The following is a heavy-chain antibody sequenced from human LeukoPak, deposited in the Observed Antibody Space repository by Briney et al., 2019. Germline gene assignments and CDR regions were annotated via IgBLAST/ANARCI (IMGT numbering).Heavy chain of an antibody. Sequence: SVKVSCKASGGTFSSYAISWVRQAPGQGLEWMGGIIPIFGTANYAQKFQGSVTITADESTSTAYMELSSLRSEDTAVYYCARARYSGYLTVDYWGQGTLVTVSS. CDR2: IIPIFGTA. D-gene: IGHD5-12*01. J-gene: IGHJ4*02. V-gene: IGHV1-69*13. CDR3: ARARYSGYLTVDY. CDR1: GGTFSSYA.